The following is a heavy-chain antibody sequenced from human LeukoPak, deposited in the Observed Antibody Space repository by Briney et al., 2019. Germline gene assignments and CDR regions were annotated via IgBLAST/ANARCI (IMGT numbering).Heavy chain of an antibody. D-gene: IGHD1-26*01. CDR1: GGTFSTYA. Sequence: GASVKVSCKASGGTFSTYAINWVRQAPGQGLQWMGEIIPIFGIGKYAQRFQGRVTITADESTSTAYIEVSSLESEDTAVCYCARGAKSGSYRNFDYWGQGTVVTVSP. CDR3: ARGAKSGSYRNFDY. V-gene: IGHV1-69*13. CDR2: IIPIFGIG. J-gene: IGHJ4*02.